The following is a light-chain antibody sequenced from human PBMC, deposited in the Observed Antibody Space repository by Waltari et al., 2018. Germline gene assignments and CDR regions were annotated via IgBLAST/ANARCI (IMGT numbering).Light chain of an antibody. CDR2: DVN. CDR1: SSDLGTYNY. V-gene: IGLV2-14*03. Sequence: QSVLTQPASVSGSPGQSITISCTGTSSDLGTYNYVSWYQQHPGRAPKLIIFDVNVRSSWVSNRFSGSKSGNTAFLTISGLQTEDEGHFYCCSYTTTGPVVFGGGTKLTVL. CDR3: CSYTTTGPVV. J-gene: IGLJ2*01.